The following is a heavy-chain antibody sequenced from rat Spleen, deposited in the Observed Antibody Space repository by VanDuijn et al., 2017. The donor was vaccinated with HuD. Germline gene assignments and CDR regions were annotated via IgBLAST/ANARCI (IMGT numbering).Heavy chain of an antibody. D-gene: IGHD1-12*02. V-gene: IGHV3-3*01. J-gene: IGHJ3*01. CDR2: INSAGST. Sequence: EVQLQESGPGLVKPSQSLSLTCSVTGHSITSSYRWNWIRKFPGNKLEWMGYINSAGSTNYNPSLKSRISLTRDTSKNQFFLQVNSVTTEDTATYDCARSEGTHYYLPFADWGQGTLVTVSS. CDR3: ARSEGTHYYLPFAD. CDR1: GHSITSSYR.